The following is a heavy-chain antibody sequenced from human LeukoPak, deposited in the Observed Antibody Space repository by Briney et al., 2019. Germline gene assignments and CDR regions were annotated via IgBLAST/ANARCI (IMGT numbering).Heavy chain of an antibody. V-gene: IGHV3-23*01. Sequence: GGSLRLSCAVSGFTFSSYAMTWVRQAPGKGLEWVSTISGSGGDTYYTDSVKGRFTISRDNSKNTLFLQMNSLRAEDTAVYYCAASMYTTTWSGDYWGQGTLVTVSS. CDR1: GFTFSSYA. CDR2: ISGSGGDT. CDR3: AASMYTTTWSGDY. J-gene: IGHJ4*02. D-gene: IGHD6-13*01.